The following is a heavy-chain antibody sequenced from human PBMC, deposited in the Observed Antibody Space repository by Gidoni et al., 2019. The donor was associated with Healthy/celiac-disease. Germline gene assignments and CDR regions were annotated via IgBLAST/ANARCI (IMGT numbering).Heavy chain of an antibody. CDR3: ARGPYDSSGPTDY. CDR2: MSSSSSYI. Sequence: EVQLVESGGGLVKPGGSLRLSCAASGFTFSSYSMNWVRQAPGKGLEWVSSMSSSSSYIYYADSVKGRFTISRDNAKNSLYLQMNSLRAEDTAVYYCARGPYDSSGPTDYWGQGTLVTVSS. D-gene: IGHD3-22*01. J-gene: IGHJ4*02. V-gene: IGHV3-21*01. CDR1: GFTFSSYS.